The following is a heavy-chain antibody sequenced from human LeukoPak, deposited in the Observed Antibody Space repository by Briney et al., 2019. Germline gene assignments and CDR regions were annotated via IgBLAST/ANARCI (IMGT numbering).Heavy chain of an antibody. CDR1: GFTFSIYG. Sequence: GGSLRLSCAASGFTFSIYGMHWVRQAPGKGLEWVAFIRYDGSNKFYADSVKGRFTISRDNSKNTLYLQMNSLRPEDTAVYYCAKDSTTVTTSGYYYYYMDVWGKGTTVTISS. J-gene: IGHJ6*03. V-gene: IGHV3-30*02. CDR2: IRYDGSNK. CDR3: AKDSTTVTTSGYYYYYMDV. D-gene: IGHD4-17*01.